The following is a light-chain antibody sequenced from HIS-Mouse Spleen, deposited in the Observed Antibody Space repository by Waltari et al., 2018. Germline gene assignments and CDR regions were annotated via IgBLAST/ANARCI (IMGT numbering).Light chain of an antibody. CDR3: CSYAGSYVV. Sequence: QSALTQPRSVSGSPGQSVTISCTGTSSDVGGYNYVSWYQQHPGKAPKLMIYDVSTRPSGVPDRFSGSKSVNTASLTISGLQAEDEADYYCCSYAGSYVVFGGGTKLTVL. V-gene: IGLV2-11*01. CDR2: DVS. CDR1: SSDVGGYNY. J-gene: IGLJ2*01.